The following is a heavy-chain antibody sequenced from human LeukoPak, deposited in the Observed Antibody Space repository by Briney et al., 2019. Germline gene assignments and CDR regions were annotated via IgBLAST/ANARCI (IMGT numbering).Heavy chain of an antibody. CDR1: GFTFTSYG. CDR2: ISYDGSNK. D-gene: IGHD2-15*01. CDR3: AKHLGEGYCSGGSCFSGFDY. V-gene: IGHV3-30*18. J-gene: IGHJ4*02. Sequence: QPGRSLRLSCAASGFTFTSYGMHWVRQAPGKGLEWVAVISYDGSNKYYADSVKGRFTISRDNSKNTLCLQMDSLRAEDTAVFYCAKHLGEGYCSGGSCFSGFDYWGQGTLVTVSS.